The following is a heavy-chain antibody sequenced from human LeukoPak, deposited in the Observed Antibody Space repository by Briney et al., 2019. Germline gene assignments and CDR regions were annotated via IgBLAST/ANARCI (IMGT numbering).Heavy chain of an antibody. J-gene: IGHJ4*02. CDR1: GFTFSSYS. Sequence: GGSLRPSCAASGFTFSSYSMNWVRQAPGKGLEWVSSISSSSSYIYYADSVKGRFTISRDNSRNTLFLQMNSLRAEDTAVYYCAKCIYSASDRYFDYWGQGTLVTVSS. D-gene: IGHD5-12*01. CDR2: ISSSSSYI. CDR3: AKCIYSASDRYFDY. V-gene: IGHV3-21*04.